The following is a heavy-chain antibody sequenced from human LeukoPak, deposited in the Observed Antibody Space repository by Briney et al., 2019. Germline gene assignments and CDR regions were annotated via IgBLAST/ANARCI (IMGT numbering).Heavy chain of an antibody. Sequence: PGGSLRLSCAASGFTFSSYAMSWVRQAPGKGLECVSRISGSRGITYYADSVKGRFTISRDNSKNTLYLQMNSLRAEDTAVYYCAKGPRYNILTGYYKSHFFDYWGQGTLVTVSS. CDR3: AKGPRYNILTGYYKSHFFDY. D-gene: IGHD3-9*01. CDR1: GFTFSSYA. CDR2: ISGSRGIT. J-gene: IGHJ4*02. V-gene: IGHV3-23*01.